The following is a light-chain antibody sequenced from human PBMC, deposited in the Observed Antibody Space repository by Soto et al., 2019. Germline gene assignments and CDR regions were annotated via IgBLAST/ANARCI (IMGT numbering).Light chain of an antibody. Sequence: QSALTQPASVSGSPGQSITISCTGTSNDVGSYDFVSWYQQQPGKAPKLLIYEVSNRPSGVSHRFSGSKSDNTAPLTISGLQSEDEADYYCSSATTFTTLVFGTGTKATVL. CDR2: EVS. J-gene: IGLJ1*01. CDR1: SNDVGSYDF. V-gene: IGLV2-14*01. CDR3: SSATTFTTLV.